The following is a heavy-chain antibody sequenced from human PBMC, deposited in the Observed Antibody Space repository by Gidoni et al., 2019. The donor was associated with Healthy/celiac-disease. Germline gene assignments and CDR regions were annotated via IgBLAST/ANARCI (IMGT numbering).Heavy chain of an antibody. CDR2: IRGSGGST. V-gene: IGHV3-23*01. D-gene: IGHD3-10*01. CDR3: AKSWVVRGEEYFDY. CDR1: GFTLSSYA. J-gene: IGHJ4*02. Sequence: VRLLESGGCVVEPGGAIRLSCAASGFTLSSYAMSWVRRAPGKGLEWVSAIRGSGGSTYYADSVKGRFTLSRDNSKNTLYLQMNSLRAEDTAVYYCAKSWVVRGEEYFDYWGQGTLVTVSS.